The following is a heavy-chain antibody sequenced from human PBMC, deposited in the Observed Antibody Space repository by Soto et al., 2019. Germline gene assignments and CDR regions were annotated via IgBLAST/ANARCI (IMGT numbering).Heavy chain of an antibody. V-gene: IGHV3-9*01. J-gene: IGHJ4*02. Sequence: DVQRVESGGGLVQPGRSLRLSCAASGFTFDDYARHWVRQAPGKGLEWVSVISWNSGTEAYADSVKGRFTISRDNANNSLFLQMNSLRPEDTAVYYCAKGHSAYPRTSFEFDLWGQGTLITVSS. CDR2: ISWNSGTE. CDR3: AKGHSAYPRTSFEFDL. CDR1: GFTFDDYA. D-gene: IGHD3-16*01.